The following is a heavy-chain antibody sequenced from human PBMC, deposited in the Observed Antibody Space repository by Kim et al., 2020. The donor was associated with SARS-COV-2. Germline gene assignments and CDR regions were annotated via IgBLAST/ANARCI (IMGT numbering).Heavy chain of an antibody. CDR3: ARLSTGYSSSWPRTPYYYYYMDV. Sequence: SETLSLTCTVSGGSISSYYWSWIRQPPGKGLEWIGYIYYSGSTNYNPSLKSRVTISVDTSKNQFSLKLSSVTAADTAVYYCARLSTGYSSSWPRTPYYYYYMDVWGKGTTVTVSS. CDR2: IYYSGST. CDR1: GGSISSYY. D-gene: IGHD6-13*01. J-gene: IGHJ6*03. V-gene: IGHV4-59*01.